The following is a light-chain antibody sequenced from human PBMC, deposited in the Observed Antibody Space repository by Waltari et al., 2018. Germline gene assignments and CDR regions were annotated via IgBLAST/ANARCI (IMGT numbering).Light chain of an antibody. Sequence: EIVLTQSPAILSFSPGERATLSCRASQSVGTDLAWYQQRPGQSPRLLIYDASNRATGIPARFTGSGSETDFTLTISSLQPEDFAVYYCQQRRNWPLTFGGGTRVQI. V-gene: IGKV3-11*01. CDR3: QQRRNWPLT. CDR1: QSVGTD. J-gene: IGKJ4*01. CDR2: DAS.